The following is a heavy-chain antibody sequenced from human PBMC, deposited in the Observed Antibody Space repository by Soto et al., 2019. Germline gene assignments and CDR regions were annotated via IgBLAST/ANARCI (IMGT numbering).Heavy chain of an antibody. CDR2: IYYSGST. V-gene: IGHV4-30-4*01. D-gene: IGHD3-22*01. J-gene: IGHJ3*02. CDR1: GGSISSGDYY. Sequence: QVQLQESGPGLVKPSQTLSLTCTVSGGSISSGDYYWSWIRQPPGKGLEWIGYIYYSGSTYYNPSLKSRVTIPVDTSKNQFSLKLSSVTAADTAVYYCARVDYYDSSGYYLGAFDIWGQGTMVTVSS. CDR3: ARVDYYDSSGYYLGAFDI.